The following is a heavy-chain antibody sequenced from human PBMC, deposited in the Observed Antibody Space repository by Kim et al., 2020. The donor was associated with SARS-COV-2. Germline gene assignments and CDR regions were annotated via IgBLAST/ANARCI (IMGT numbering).Heavy chain of an antibody. CDR2: ISAHNGKT. Sequence: ASVKVSCKASGYSFHLYGLHWVRQAPGQGLEWVGWISAHNGKTSCAQKFAGRVTLTTDTLTSTTYMDLRNLTSDDAAVYFCARDVLAVLPLAGTFDNWGQ. CDR3: ARDVLAVLPLAGTFDN. J-gene: IGHJ4*02. D-gene: IGHD6-19*01. V-gene: IGHV1-18*01. CDR1: GYSFHLYG.